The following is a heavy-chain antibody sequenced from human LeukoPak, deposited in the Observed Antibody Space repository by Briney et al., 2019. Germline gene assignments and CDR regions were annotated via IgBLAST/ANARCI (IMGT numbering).Heavy chain of an antibody. D-gene: IGHD3-22*01. Sequence: QPGGSLRLSCAASGFTFSSYAMSWVRQAPGKGLEWVSVISGSGGSTYYADSVKGRITISRDNSKNTLYLQMNSLRAEDTAVYYCAKASSGYYENNWFDPWGQGTLVTVSS. CDR1: GFTFSSYA. J-gene: IGHJ5*02. V-gene: IGHV3-23*01. CDR2: ISGSGGST. CDR3: AKASSGYYENNWFDP.